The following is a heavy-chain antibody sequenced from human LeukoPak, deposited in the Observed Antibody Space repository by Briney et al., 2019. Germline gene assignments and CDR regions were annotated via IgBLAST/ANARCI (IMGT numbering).Heavy chain of an antibody. CDR3: ARVSGRNRRFDY. J-gene: IGHJ4*02. V-gene: IGHV4-30-4*08. D-gene: IGHD3-10*01. CDR1: GGSISSGDYY. Sequence: SETLSLTCTVSGGSISSGDYYWSWIRQPPGKGLEWIGYFYYSGSTYYNPSLKSRVTISVDTSKNQFSLKLSSVTAADTAVYYCARVSGRNRRFDYWGQGTLVTVSS. CDR2: FYYSGST.